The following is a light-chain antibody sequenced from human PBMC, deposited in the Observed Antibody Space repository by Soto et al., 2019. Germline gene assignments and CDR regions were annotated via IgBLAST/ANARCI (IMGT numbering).Light chain of an antibody. CDR3: RSYTTISTYV. CDR2: DVR. CDR1: SSDVGGYNY. J-gene: IGLJ1*01. V-gene: IGLV2-14*03. Sequence: QSALTQPASGSGAPGQSITISCTGTSSDVGGYNYVSWYQQHPGKAPKLMFYDVRSRPSGVCNRFAGSKSVNTASLTISGLQAEDADDYYCRSYTTISTYVFGTGTKLTVL.